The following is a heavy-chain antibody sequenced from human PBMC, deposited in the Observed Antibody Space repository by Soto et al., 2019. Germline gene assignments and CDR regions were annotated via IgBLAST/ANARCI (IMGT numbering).Heavy chain of an antibody. CDR2: ISANDVGT. CDR3: AKAKNAYNCDNRPTFDY. CDR1: GFTLRNYA. J-gene: IGHJ4*02. D-gene: IGHD1-20*01. V-gene: IGHV3-23*01. Sequence: PGGSLRLSCEASGFTLRNYAMTWVRQAPGKGLEWVSLISANDVGTYYAESVRTRFTISTDQSRNTVYLQMDSLRADDTAIYYCAKAKNAYNCDNRPTFDYWGQGTLVTVSS.